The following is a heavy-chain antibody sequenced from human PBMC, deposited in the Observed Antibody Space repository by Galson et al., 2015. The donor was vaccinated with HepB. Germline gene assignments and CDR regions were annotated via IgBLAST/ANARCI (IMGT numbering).Heavy chain of an antibody. V-gene: IGHV1-18*01. CDR3: ARDVDHRFDH. Sequence: SVKVSCKASGYTFTSYGISWVRQAPGQGLEWMGWISAYNGKINYAEKFQGRVTMTTDTSTSTAYMELRSLRSDDTAVYYCARDVDHRFDHWGQGTLVTVSS. CDR2: ISAYNGKI. J-gene: IGHJ4*02. CDR1: GYTFTSYG.